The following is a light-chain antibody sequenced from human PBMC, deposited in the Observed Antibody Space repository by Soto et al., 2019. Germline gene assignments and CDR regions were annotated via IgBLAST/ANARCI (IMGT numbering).Light chain of an antibody. CDR2: SNN. CDR1: SSNVGSNT. Sequence: SVLTLPPSASGALGQRATISCSGSSSNVGSNTVSWYQQFPGTAPKLLIHSNNKRPSGVPDRFSGSKSGTSASLAISGLHSEDEADYYCAAWDDSLNASVFGGGTKVTVL. J-gene: IGLJ1*01. V-gene: IGLV1-44*01. CDR3: AAWDDSLNASV.